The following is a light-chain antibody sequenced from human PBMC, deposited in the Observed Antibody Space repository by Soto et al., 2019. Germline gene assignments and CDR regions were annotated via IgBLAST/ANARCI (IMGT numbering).Light chain of an antibody. Sequence: EIVLTQSPGTLSLSPGERATLSCRASLSMDSSNLVWYQQRSGQAPRLLIYGASSRATGIPDRFSGSGSGTDFTHTISRLEPEDFAAYYCQQAWAFGQGTKVEIK. CDR2: GAS. J-gene: IGKJ1*01. CDR3: QQAWA. CDR1: LSMDSSN. V-gene: IGKV3-20*01.